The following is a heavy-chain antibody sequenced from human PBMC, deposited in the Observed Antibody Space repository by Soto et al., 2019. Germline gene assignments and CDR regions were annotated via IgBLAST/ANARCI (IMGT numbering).Heavy chain of an antibody. CDR2: IYYSGST. Sequence: SETLSLTCTVSGGSISSGGYYWSWIRQHPGKGLEWIGYIYYSGSTYYNPSLKSRVTISVDTSKNQFSLKLSSVTAADTAVYYCARTGVTANGYYFDYWGQGTLVTVSS. CDR1: GGSISSGGYY. V-gene: IGHV4-31*03. D-gene: IGHD2-21*02. CDR3: ARTGVTANGYYFDY. J-gene: IGHJ4*02.